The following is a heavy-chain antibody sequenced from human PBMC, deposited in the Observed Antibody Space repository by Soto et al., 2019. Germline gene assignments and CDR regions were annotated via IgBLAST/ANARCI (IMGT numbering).Heavy chain of an antibody. CDR2: IIPILTTP. J-gene: IGHJ6*02. D-gene: IGHD2-8*02. Sequence: QVQLVQSGAEVKKTGSSVKVSCKASGGTFSIYGFSWVRQAPGQGPEWIGGIIPILTTPNYAQKFQGRVTIVADESTTTVYMELSSLKFEDTAVYYCATSVGIAPTGEDGMDVWDHGTSVTVSS. CDR3: ATSVGIAPTGEDGMDV. V-gene: IGHV1-69*01. CDR1: GGTFSIYG.